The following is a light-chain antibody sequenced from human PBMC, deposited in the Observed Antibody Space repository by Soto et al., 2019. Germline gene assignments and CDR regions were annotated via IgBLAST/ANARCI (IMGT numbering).Light chain of an antibody. Sequence: EIVLTQSPGTLSLSPGERATLSCMASPSVTNFLAWYQQKPGQAPRLLIYGAFNRATGIPARFSGSGSGTDFTLTISSLEPEDSAVYYCQQRNVWPPVTFGQGTRLEI. CDR3: QQRNVWPPVT. V-gene: IGKV3-11*01. J-gene: IGKJ5*01. CDR2: GAF. CDR1: PSVTNF.